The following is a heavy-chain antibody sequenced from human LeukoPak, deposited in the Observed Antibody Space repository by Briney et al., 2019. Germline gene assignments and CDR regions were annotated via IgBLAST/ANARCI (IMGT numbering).Heavy chain of an antibody. D-gene: IGHD3-10*01. CDR2: ITTSGGST. CDR3: AKDWTYGSGSYYYDY. Sequence: TGVSLRLSCAASGFPFSTYAMSWVRQAPGKGLEWVSAITTSGGSTYYADSVKGRFTISRDNSKNTLYLQMNSLRAEDTAVYYCAKDWTYGSGSYYYDYWGQGTLVTVSS. J-gene: IGHJ4*02. CDR1: GFPFSTYA. V-gene: IGHV3-23*01.